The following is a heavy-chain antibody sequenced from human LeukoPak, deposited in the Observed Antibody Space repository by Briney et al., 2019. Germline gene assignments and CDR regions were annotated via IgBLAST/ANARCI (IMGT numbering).Heavy chain of an antibody. D-gene: IGHD2-15*01. CDR1: GFTFSSYA. V-gene: IGHV3-23*01. Sequence: GGSLRLSCAASGFTFSSYAMSWVRQAPGKGLEWVSAISGSGGSTCYANSVKGRFTISRDNSKNTLYLQMNSLRAEDTAVYYCAKDKSDATPYYFDYWGQGTLVTVSS. CDR2: ISGSGGST. CDR3: AKDKSDATPYYFDY. J-gene: IGHJ4*02.